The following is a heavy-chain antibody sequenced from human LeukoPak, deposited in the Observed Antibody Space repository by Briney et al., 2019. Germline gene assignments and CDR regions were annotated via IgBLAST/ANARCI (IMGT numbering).Heavy chain of an antibody. D-gene: IGHD6-13*01. CDR1: GFTFSSYG. Sequence: GGSLRLSCAAPGFTFSSYGMHWVRQAPGKGLEWVAFIRYDGSNKYYADSVKGRFTISRDNSKNTLYLQMNSLRAEDTAVYYCAKEGGSSWYFDYWGQGTLVTVSS. CDR3: AKEGGSSWYFDY. CDR2: IRYDGSNK. J-gene: IGHJ4*02. V-gene: IGHV3-30*02.